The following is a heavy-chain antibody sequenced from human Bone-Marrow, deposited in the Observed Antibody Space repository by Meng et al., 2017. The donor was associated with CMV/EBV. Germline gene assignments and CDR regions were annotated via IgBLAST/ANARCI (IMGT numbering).Heavy chain of an antibody. CDR2: INPNSGGT. D-gene: IGHD6-13*01. Sequence: ASVKVSCKASGYTFTGYYMHWVRQAPGQGLEWMGWINPNSGGTNYAQKFQGRVTMTRDTSISTAYMELSRLRSDDTAVYYCAHVSSSQYYFDYWGQGTLVTVSS. CDR1: GYTFTGYY. CDR3: AHVSSSQYYFDY. V-gene: IGHV1-2*02. J-gene: IGHJ4*02.